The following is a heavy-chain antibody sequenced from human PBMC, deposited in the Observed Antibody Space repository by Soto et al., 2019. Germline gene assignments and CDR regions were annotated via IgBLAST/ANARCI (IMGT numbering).Heavy chain of an antibody. CDR1: GFPFSIYA. Sequence: GGSLRLSCAASGFPFSIYAMSLVRQSPGKGLEWVSAIGGSGGSTYYADSVKGRFTISRDNSKNKLFLHMNSLRAEDTAVYYCAKDPYYHDYSEMDVWVQGTTVTVSS. D-gene: IGHD3-22*01. CDR2: IGGSGGST. J-gene: IGHJ6*02. CDR3: AKDPYYHDYSEMDV. V-gene: IGHV3-23*01.